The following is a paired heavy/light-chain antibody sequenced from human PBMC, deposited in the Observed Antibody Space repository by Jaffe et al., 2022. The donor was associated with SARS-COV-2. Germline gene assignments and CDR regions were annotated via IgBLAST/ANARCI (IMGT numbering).Light chain of an antibody. J-gene: IGLJ2*01. CDR3: CSYAGTSTLV. V-gene: IGLV2-23*01. CDR2: EGN. Sequence: QSALTQPASVSGSPGQSITISCTGTSSDVGSYNLVSWYQQHPGKAPKLMIYEGNKRPSGVSNRFSGSKSGNTASLTISGLQAEDEADYYCCSYAGTSTLVFGGGTKLTVL. CDR1: SSDVGSYNL.
Heavy chain of an antibody. V-gene: IGHV4-39*01. Sequence: QLQLQESGPGLVKPSETLSLTCTVSGDSISSSSYYWGWIRQPPGKGLEWIGSIFYSGSIYYNSSLKSRVTISVDTSKNQFSLKLSSVTAADTAVYYCARHEVPARWYFDFWGQGTLVTVSS. CDR1: GDSISSSSYY. D-gene: IGHD2-15*01. J-gene: IGHJ4*02. CDR2: IFYSGSI. CDR3: ARHEVPARWYFDF.